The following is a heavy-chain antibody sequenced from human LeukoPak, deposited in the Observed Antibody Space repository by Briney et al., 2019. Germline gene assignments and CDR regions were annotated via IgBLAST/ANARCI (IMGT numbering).Heavy chain of an antibody. CDR3: AEDSRLTEDYGDYYGMDV. Sequence: PGRSLRLSCAASGFTFDDYAMHWVRQAPGKGLEWVSGISWNSGSIGYADSVKGRFTISRDNAKNSLYLQMNSLRAEDTALYYCAEDSRLTEDYGDYYGMDVWGQGTTVTVSS. V-gene: IGHV3-9*01. J-gene: IGHJ6*02. D-gene: IGHD4-17*01. CDR2: ISWNSGSI. CDR1: GFTFDDYA.